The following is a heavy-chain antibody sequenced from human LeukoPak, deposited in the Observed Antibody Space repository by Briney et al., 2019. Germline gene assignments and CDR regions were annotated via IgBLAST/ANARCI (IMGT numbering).Heavy chain of an antibody. CDR2: INTDGSST. D-gene: IGHD1-26*01. CDR3: ARVGSLGVGATRY. J-gene: IGHJ4*02. Sequence: GGSLRLSCAASGFTFSSYWMHWVRQAPGKGLVWVSRINTDGSSTSYADSVKGRFTISRDNAKNTLYLQMNSLRAEDTAVYYCARVGSLGVGATRYWGQGTLVTVSS. CDR1: GFTFSSYW. V-gene: IGHV3-74*01.